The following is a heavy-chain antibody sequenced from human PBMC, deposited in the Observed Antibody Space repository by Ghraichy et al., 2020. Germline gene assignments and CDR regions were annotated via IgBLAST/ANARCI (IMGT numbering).Heavy chain of an antibody. CDR3: AKVRCSGGSCYGRSATMYSFDY. CDR1: GFTFSNYG. CDR2: ISFDGTDK. D-gene: IGHD2-15*01. V-gene: IGHV3-30*18. J-gene: IGHJ4*02. Sequence: GALRLSCATSGFTFSNYGMHWVRQAPGKGLEWVAFISFDGTDKYYADSVKGRFTISRDNSKKTLYVQLNSLRAEDTAVYYCAKVRCSGGSCYGRSATMYSFDYWGQGTLVTVSS.